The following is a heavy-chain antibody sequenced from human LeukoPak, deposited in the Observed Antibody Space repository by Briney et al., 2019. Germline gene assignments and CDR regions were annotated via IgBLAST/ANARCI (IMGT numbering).Heavy chain of an antibody. CDR3: AKNASTVVTPGGWFDP. CDR1: GGSISSRSYY. D-gene: IGHD4-23*01. Sequence: SETLSLTCTVSGGSISSRSYYGGWIRQPPGKGLEWIGSIYNPSLKSRVTISVDTSKNQFSLRLSSVTAADTAVYYCAKNASTVVTPGGWFDPWGQGTLVTVSS. V-gene: IGHV4-39*07. J-gene: IGHJ5*02.